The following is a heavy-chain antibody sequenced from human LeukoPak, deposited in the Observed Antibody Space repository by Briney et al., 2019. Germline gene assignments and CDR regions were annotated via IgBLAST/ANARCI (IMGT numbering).Heavy chain of an antibody. CDR1: GVSMSSGAFY. J-gene: IGHJ3*02. V-gene: IGHV4-31*03. D-gene: IGHD2-21*02. CDR2: IYYSGST. CDR3: ARCARYCGGDCYPDGFDI. Sequence: SQTLSLTCTVSGVSMSSGAFYWSWIRQHPGKGLEWIGNIYYSGSTYYNPSLKSRVTISVDRSKNQFSLKLTSVTAADTAVYYCARCARYCGGDCYPDGFDIWGQGTMVTVSS.